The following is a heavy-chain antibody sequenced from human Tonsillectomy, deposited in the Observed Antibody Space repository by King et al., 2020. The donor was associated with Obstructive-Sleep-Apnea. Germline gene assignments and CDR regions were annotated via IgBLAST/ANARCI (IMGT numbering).Heavy chain of an antibody. Sequence: QLQESGPGLVKPSETLSLTCTVSGGSISSSSYYWGWIRQPPGKGLEWIGSIYYSGSTYYNPSLKSRVTISVDTSKNQFSLKLSSVTTADTAVYYCAREGGDGENYFDYWGQGTLVTVSS. CDR2: IYYSGST. J-gene: IGHJ4*02. CDR3: AREGGDGENYFDY. V-gene: IGHV4-39*07. CDR1: GGSISSSSYY. D-gene: IGHD3-10*01.